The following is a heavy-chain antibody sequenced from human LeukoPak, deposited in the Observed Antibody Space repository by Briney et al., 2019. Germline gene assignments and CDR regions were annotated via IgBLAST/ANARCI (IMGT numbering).Heavy chain of an antibody. V-gene: IGHV3-23*01. CDR3: AKDGYYYGSGSYSGY. J-gene: IGHJ4*02. Sequence: GGSLRLSCAASGFTFSSYAMSWVRQAPGKGLEWVSAVSGSGGSTYYADSVKGRFTISRDNSKNTLYLQMNSLRAEDTAVYYCAKDGYYYGSGSYSGYWGQGTLVTVSS. CDR2: VSGSGGST. D-gene: IGHD3-10*01. CDR1: GFTFSSYA.